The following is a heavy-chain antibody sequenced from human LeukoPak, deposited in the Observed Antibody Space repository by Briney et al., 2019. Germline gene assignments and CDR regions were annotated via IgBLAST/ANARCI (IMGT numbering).Heavy chain of an antibody. J-gene: IGHJ5*02. V-gene: IGHV4-59*01. CDR3: ARGGPNYHDSSPHWFDP. CDR2: IYYSGST. D-gene: IGHD3-22*01. CDR1: GVSISSYY. Sequence: SETLSLTCTVSGVSISSYYWSWIRQPPGKGLEWIGYIYYSGSTNYNPSLNSRVTISMDTPRNQFSLKLSSVTAADTAVYFCARGGPNYHDSSPHWFDPWGQGTLVTVSS.